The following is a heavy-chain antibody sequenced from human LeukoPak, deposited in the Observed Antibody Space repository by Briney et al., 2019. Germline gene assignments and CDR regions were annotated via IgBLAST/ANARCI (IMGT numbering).Heavy chain of an antibody. J-gene: IGHJ3*02. CDR2: ISYDGSNK. Sequence: PGRSLRLSCAASGFTFSSYAIHWVRQAPGKGLEWVAVISYDGSNKYYADSVRGRFAISRDNSKNTLFLQMNSLRAEDTAVYYCARVLLRHGFDIWGQGTMVTVSS. D-gene: IGHD2/OR15-2a*01. CDR1: GFTFSSYA. V-gene: IGHV3-30*09. CDR3: ARVLLRHGFDI.